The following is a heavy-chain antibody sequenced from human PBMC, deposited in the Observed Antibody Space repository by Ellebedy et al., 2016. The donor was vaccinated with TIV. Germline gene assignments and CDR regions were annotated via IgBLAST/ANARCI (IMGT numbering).Heavy chain of an antibody. Sequence: SGPTLVKPTQTLTLTCTFSGFSLSTSGGGVGWIRQPPGKALEWLARIDWNEDGYYSTSLGTRLTISKDTFKNQVVLTMTNMDPADTATYYCARASMVRGVEYYYYGMDVWGQGTTVIVSS. CDR1: GFSLSTSGGG. V-gene: IGHV2-70*11. CDR2: IDWNEDG. D-gene: IGHD3-10*01. CDR3: ARASMVRGVEYYYYGMDV. J-gene: IGHJ6*02.